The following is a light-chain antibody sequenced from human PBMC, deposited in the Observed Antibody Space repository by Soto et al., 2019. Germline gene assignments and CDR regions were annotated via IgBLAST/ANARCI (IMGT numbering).Light chain of an antibody. CDR2: TND. CDR3: AVWDDSLKGPV. V-gene: IGLV1-44*01. Sequence: QSALTQPPSSSGTPGQRVTISCSGGSSNIGSNPVNWYQQLPGTAPKLLIHTNDRRPSEVPGRFSGSKSGTSASLAISGLQSEDAADYYCAVWDDSLKGPVFGTGTKVTVL. CDR1: SSNIGSNP. J-gene: IGLJ1*01.